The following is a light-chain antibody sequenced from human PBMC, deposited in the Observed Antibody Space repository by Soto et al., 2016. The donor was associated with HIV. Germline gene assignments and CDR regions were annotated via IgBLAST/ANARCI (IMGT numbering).Light chain of an antibody. Sequence: DIQMTQSPSSVSASVGDRVTITCRATQDASNWLTWYQQKSGKAPKLLIYAASKLQSGVPSRFSGSGSGTDFTLTISSLQPEDFATYYCQQYYSTPWTFGQGTKVEI. J-gene: IGKJ1*01. CDR1: QDASNW. CDR2: AAS. V-gene: IGKV1-12*01. CDR3: QQYYSTPWT.